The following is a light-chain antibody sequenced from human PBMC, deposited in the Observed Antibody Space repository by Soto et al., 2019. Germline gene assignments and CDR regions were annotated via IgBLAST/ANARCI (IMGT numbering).Light chain of an antibody. Sequence: EIVLTPSPGTLSLSPVERATLSCWASQNVLSNYLAWYQQKPGQAPRLLIYGASTRATGIPDRFGGSGSGTDFTLTISRLEPEDFAVYYCQQYSFLPRTFGQGTKVDIK. CDR3: QQYSFLPRT. CDR2: GAS. CDR1: QNVLSNY. V-gene: IGKV3-20*01. J-gene: IGKJ1*01.